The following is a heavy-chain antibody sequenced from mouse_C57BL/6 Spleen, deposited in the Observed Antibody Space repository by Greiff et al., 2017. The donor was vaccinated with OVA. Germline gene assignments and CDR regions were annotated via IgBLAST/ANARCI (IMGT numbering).Heavy chain of an antibody. Sequence: EVQRVESGGGLVQSGRSLRLSCATSGFTFSDFYMEWVRQAPGKGLEWIAASRNKANDYTTEYSSYVKGRFIVSRDTSQSILYRQMNARRAKDTAIYYCASESAGASWFAYWGQGTLVTVSA. J-gene: IGHJ3*01. CDR3: ASESAGASWFAY. CDR2: SRNKANDYTT. CDR1: GFTFSDFY. D-gene: IGHD1-2*01. V-gene: IGHV7-1*01.